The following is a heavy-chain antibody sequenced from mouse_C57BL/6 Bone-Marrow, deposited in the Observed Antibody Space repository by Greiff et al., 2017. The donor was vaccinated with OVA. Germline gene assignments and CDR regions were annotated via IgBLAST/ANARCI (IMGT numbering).Heavy chain of an antibody. CDR3: TTYYGSSYPYWYFDV. Sequence: EVQRVESGAELVRPGASVKLSCTASGFNIKDDYMHWVKQRPEQGLEWIGWIDPENGDTEYASKFQGKATITADTSSNTAYLQLSSLTSEDTAVYYCTTYYGSSYPYWYFDVWGTGTTVTVSS. V-gene: IGHV14-4*01. J-gene: IGHJ1*03. D-gene: IGHD1-1*01. CDR2: IDPENGDT. CDR1: GFNIKDDY.